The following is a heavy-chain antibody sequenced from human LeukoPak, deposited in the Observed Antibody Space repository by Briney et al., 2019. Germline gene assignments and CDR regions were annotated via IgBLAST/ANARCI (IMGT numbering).Heavy chain of an antibody. CDR3: AREGGDGRGWFGY. CDR1: GFALSTHS. D-gene: IGHD6-19*01. CDR2: INGDSSII. Sequence: GSLRLSCAASGFALSTHSMTWVRQAPGKGLEWVAYINGDSSIINYADSLKGRFTVSRDNARNSLYLQMNSLRDEDTAIYYCAREGGDGRGWFGYWGQGALVTVSS. V-gene: IGHV3-48*02. J-gene: IGHJ4*02.